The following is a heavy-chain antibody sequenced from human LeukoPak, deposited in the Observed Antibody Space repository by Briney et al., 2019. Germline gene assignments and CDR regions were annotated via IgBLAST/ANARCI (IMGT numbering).Heavy chain of an antibody. CDR3: VKGTLYYFQF. J-gene: IGHJ4*02. Sequence: GGSLRLSCAASGFTFNNFAMTWVRQAPGKGLEWVSTISGSGGKTYYADSVNGRFTISRDNAKNTVSLHMNSLRAEDTAPYYCVKGTLYYFQFWGQGTLVTVSS. V-gene: IGHV3-23*01. CDR2: ISGSGGKT. CDR1: GFTFNNFA.